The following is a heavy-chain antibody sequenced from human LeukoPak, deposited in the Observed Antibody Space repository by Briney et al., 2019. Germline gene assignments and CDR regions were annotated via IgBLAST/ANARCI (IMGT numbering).Heavy chain of an antibody. Sequence: SETLFLTCTVSGGSISSSSYYWGWIRQPPGKGLEWIGSIYYSGSTYDNPSLKSRVTISVDTSKNQFSLKLSSVTAADTAVYYCHYSGYGYWGQGTLVTVSS. D-gene: IGHD5-12*01. J-gene: IGHJ4*02. CDR1: GGSISSSSYY. V-gene: IGHV4-39*01. CDR3: HYSGYGY. CDR2: IYYSGST.